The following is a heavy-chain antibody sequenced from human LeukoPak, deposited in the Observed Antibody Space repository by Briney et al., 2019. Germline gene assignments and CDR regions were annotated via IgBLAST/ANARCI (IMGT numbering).Heavy chain of an antibody. CDR2: ISTDGSTT. J-gene: IGHJ4*02. CDR1: GFTFSSYW. V-gene: IGHV3-74*01. CDR3: VRDFRSADY. Sequence: QTGGSLRLSCAASGFTFSSYWMHWVRQAPGKGLVWVSRISTDGSTTTYADSVKGRFTISRDNAKNTAYLQMNSLRAEDTAVYYCVRDFRSADYWGQGTLVTVSS.